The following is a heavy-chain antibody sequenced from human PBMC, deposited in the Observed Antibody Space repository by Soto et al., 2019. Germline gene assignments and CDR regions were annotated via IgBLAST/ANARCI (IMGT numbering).Heavy chain of an antibody. CDR1: DGTIRSRGYR. Sequence: SEILSLGGTVADGTIRSRGYRWIIKSQPPGKGLEWIGYIYYSGSTYYNPSLKSRVTISVDTSKNQFSLKLSSVTAADTAVYYCARDDSYCGGDCSDYLGQGTLVTVSS. J-gene: IGHJ4*02. D-gene: IGHD2-21*02. V-gene: IGHV4-30-4*01. CDR2: IYYSGST. CDR3: ARDDSYCGGDCSDY.